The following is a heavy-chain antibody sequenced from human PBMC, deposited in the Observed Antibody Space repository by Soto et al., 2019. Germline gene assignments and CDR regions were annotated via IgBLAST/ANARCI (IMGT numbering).Heavy chain of an antibody. Sequence: SVKVSCKASGGTFSSYAISWVRQAPGQGLEWMGGIIPIFGTANYAQKFQGRVTITADESTSTAYMELSSLRSEDTAVYYCARERAGRFSEWLRWFDPWGQGTLVTVSS. V-gene: IGHV1-69*13. CDR2: IIPIFGTA. CDR3: ARERAGRFSEWLRWFDP. D-gene: IGHD3-3*01. CDR1: GGTFSSYA. J-gene: IGHJ5*02.